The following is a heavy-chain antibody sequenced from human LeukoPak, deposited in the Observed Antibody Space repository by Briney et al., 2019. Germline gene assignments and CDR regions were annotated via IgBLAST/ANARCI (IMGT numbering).Heavy chain of an antibody. CDR2: IKEDGSLK. V-gene: IGHV3-7*01. Sequence: PGGSLRLSCAASGFGFSNFWMSWVRQAPGKGPEWVANIKEDGSLKNYVDSVEGRFTVSRDNAKNTLYLQTNSLRLEDTAVYYCVRDWAPASMQAAPFDCWGQGTLVTVSS. J-gene: IGHJ4*02. CDR3: VRDWAPASMQAAPFDC. D-gene: IGHD2/OR15-2a*01. CDR1: GFGFSNFW.